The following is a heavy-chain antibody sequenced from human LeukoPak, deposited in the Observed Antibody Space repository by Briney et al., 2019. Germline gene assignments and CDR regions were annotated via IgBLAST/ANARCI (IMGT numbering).Heavy chain of an antibody. D-gene: IGHD2-2*01. CDR2: INPNSGGT. CDR3: ATTVVVPAAIFWFDP. Sequence: ASVKVSCKASGYTFTGYYMHWVRQAPGQGLEWMGWINPNSGGTNYAQKFQGRVTMTRDTSISTAYMELSGLRSDDTAAYYCATTVVVPAAIFWFDPWGQGTLVTVSS. J-gene: IGHJ5*02. CDR1: GYTFTGYY. V-gene: IGHV1-2*02.